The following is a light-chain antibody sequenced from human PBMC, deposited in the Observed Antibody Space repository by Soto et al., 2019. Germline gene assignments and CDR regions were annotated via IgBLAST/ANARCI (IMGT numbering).Light chain of an antibody. CDR1: QSVSSSY. Sequence: EIVLTQSPGTLSLSPGERATLPCRSSQSVSSSYLAWYQQKPGQAPRLLIYGASIRATGIPDRFSGSGSGTDFTLTVSRLEPEDFAVYYCQQYGSSRVFGQGTRLEI. CDR2: GAS. CDR3: QQYGSSRV. V-gene: IGKV3-20*01. J-gene: IGKJ5*01.